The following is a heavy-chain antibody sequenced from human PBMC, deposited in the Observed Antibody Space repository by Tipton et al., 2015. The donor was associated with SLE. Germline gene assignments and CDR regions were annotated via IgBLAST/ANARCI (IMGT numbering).Heavy chain of an antibody. J-gene: IGHJ4*02. Sequence: GEALGGSYWSWIRQSPGKGLEWIGYISYSGSTNYNPSLRSRVTISIDTSKNQLSLELSSVTAGDTAVYYCARGGGRLGNWGQGTLVTVSS. V-gene: IGHV4-59*08. D-gene: IGHD3-16*01. CDR1: GEALGGSY. CDR3: ARGGGRLGN. CDR2: ISYSGST.